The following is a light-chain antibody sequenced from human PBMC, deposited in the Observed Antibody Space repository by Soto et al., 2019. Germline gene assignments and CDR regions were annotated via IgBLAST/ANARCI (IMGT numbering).Light chain of an antibody. CDR2: AAS. CDR1: QDIRND. Sequence: DIQITQSPSSLSASLGDRFTISFRASQDIRNDLGWYQQKPGKAPKRLIYAASSLQSGVPSRFSGSASGTEFTLTISGLQPEDSATYYCLQHNSYPLTFGGGTKVDIK. J-gene: IGKJ4*01. CDR3: LQHNSYPLT. V-gene: IGKV1-17*01.